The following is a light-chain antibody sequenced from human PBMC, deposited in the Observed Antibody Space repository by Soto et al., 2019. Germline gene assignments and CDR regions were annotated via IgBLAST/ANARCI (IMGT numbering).Light chain of an antibody. CDR1: QSISNH. CDR3: QQNSITPPT. CDR2: GAA. Sequence: DIQMTQSTASLSASVGDRVTISCRASQSISNHLNWYHQEPGKAPKLLIAGAAGFRGGVPSRFSGCGSGTDFTLTITRLQPEDFGTYYCQQNSITPPTFGPGTRVDF. V-gene: IGKV1-39*01. J-gene: IGKJ3*01.